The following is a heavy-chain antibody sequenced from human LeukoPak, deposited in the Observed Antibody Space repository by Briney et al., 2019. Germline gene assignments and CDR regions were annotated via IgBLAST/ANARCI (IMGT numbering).Heavy chain of an antibody. D-gene: IGHD2-2*01. CDR3: ARLGGSRDGYY. J-gene: IGHJ4*02. V-gene: IGHV4-31*03. CDR2: IYYSGST. CDR1: GGSISSSSFY. Sequence: PSETLSLTCTVSGGSISSSSFYWGWIRQHPGKGLEWIGYIYYSGSTYYNPSLKSRVTISVDTSKNQFSLKLSSVTAADTAVYYCARLGGSRDGYYWGQGTLVTVSS.